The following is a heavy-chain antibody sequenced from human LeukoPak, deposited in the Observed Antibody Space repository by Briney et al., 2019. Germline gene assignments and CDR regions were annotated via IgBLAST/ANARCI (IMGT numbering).Heavy chain of an antibody. Sequence: GGPLRLSCAASGFTFSSYGMHWVRQAPGKGLEWVAVFWYDGSNKYSADSVKGRFTISRDNSKNTLYLQMNSLRAEDTAVYYCARDPSYYDFWSGYYPGAFDIWGQGTMVTVSS. CDR3: ARDPSYYDFWSGYYPGAFDI. J-gene: IGHJ3*02. CDR1: GFTFSSYG. CDR2: FWYDGSNK. V-gene: IGHV3-33*01. D-gene: IGHD3-3*01.